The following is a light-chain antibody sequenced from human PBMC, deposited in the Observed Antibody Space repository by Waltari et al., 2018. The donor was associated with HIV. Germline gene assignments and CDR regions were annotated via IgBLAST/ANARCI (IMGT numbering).Light chain of an antibody. CDR1: RGINVGLYR. J-gene: IGLJ2*01. CDR2: YKSDSDK. CDR3: MIWHSSAWV. Sequence: QAVLTQPASLSASPGASASLTCTLRRGINVGLYRIYWSQQKSGSPPQYLLRYKSDSDKQLGSGVPSRFSGSKDASANAGILLISGLQSEDEADYYCMIWHSSAWVFGGGTKLTVL. V-gene: IGLV5-45*01.